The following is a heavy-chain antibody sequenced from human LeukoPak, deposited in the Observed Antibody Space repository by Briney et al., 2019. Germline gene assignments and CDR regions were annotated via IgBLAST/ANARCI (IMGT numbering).Heavy chain of an antibody. Sequence: PSETLSLTCAVSGGSFSGYYWSWIRQPPGKGLEWIGEINHSGSTNYTPSLKSRVTISVDTSKNQFSLKLGSVTAADTAVYYCARGAGSAAMGYDYWGQGTLVTVSS. J-gene: IGHJ4*02. CDR2: INHSGST. CDR1: GGSFSGYY. D-gene: IGHD5-18*01. CDR3: ARGAGSAAMGYDY. V-gene: IGHV4-34*01.